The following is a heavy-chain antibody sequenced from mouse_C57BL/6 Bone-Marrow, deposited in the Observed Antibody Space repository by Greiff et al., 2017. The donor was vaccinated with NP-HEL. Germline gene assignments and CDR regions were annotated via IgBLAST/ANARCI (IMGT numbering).Heavy chain of an antibody. V-gene: IGHV1-50*01. CDR1: GYTFTSYW. CDR3: AREGYY. Sequence: QVQLQQPGAELVKPGASVKLSCKASGYTFTSYWMQWVKQRPGQGLEWIGEIDPSDSYTNYNQKFKGKATLTVDTSSSTAYMQLSRLTSEDSAVYYCAREGYYWGQGTTLTVSS. J-gene: IGHJ2*01. CDR2: IDPSDSYT.